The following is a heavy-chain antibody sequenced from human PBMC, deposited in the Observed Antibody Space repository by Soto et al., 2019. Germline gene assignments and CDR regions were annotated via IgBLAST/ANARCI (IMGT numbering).Heavy chain of an antibody. J-gene: IGHJ5*02. Sequence: SETLSLTCTVSGGSIISYYWSWIRQPPGKGLEWIGYIYYSGSTNYNPSLKSRVTISVDTSKNQFSLKLSSVTAADTAVYYCARDTGYSYGFNWFDPWGQGTLVTVSS. CDR1: GGSIISYY. D-gene: IGHD5-18*01. CDR3: ARDTGYSYGFNWFDP. V-gene: IGHV4-59*01. CDR2: IYYSGST.